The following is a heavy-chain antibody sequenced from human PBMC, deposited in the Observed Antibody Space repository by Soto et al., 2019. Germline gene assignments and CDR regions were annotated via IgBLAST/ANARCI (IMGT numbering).Heavy chain of an antibody. CDR3: ARNSPLTPRDYDILTGTFDY. CDR2: IYYSGST. CDR1: GGSISSSSYY. D-gene: IGHD3-9*01. V-gene: IGHV4-39*01. Sequence: QLQLQESGPGLVKPSETLSLTCTVSGGSISSSSYYWGWIRQPPGKGLEWIGSIYYSGSTYYNPSLKSRVPISADPSKNQFSLKLSSGTAADTAVYYCARNSPLTPRDYDILTGTFDYWGQGTLVTVSS. J-gene: IGHJ4*02.